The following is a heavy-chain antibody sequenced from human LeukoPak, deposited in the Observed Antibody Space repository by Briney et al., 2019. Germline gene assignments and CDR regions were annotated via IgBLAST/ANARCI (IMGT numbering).Heavy chain of an antibody. D-gene: IGHD1-1*01. CDR1: GFTVSSNY. J-gene: IGHJ5*02. Sequence: GGSLRLSCAASGFTVSSNYMSWVRQAPGKGLEWVSAISGSGGSTYYADSVKGRFTISRDNSKNTLYLQMNSLRAEDTTVYYCAKTLWNDVRGVSWGQGTLVTVSS. CDR3: AKTLWNDVRGVS. V-gene: IGHV3-23*01. CDR2: ISGSGGST.